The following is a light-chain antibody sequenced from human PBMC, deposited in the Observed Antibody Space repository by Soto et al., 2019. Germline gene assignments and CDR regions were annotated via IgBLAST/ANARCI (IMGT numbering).Light chain of an antibody. V-gene: IGKV3-15*01. CDR3: QQYINWPRT. CDR2: GAS. Sequence: IVLTQSPATLSVSPGERATLSCRASQSVSSNLAWYQQKPGQAPRLLIYGASTRATGIPARFSGSGSGTDFTLTISSLQSEDFAVYFCQQYINWPRTFGQGTKVDI. CDR1: QSVSSN. J-gene: IGKJ2*01.